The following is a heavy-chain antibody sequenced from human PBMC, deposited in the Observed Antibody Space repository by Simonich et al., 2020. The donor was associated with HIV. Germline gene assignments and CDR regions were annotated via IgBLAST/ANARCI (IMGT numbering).Heavy chain of an antibody. CDR3: ARAGGQAVAGTLYYFDY. Sequence: SGGGLVQPGGSLTLSCAASGFTFSSYEMNWVRQAPGKGLEWVSYISSRDSIIYYADSVKCRFTISRDNAKNSLYLQMNSLRAEDTAVYYCARAGGQAVAGTLYYFDYWGQGTLVTVSS. CDR1: GFTFSSYE. J-gene: IGHJ4*02. CDR2: ISSRDSII. V-gene: IGHV3-48*03. D-gene: IGHD6-19*01.